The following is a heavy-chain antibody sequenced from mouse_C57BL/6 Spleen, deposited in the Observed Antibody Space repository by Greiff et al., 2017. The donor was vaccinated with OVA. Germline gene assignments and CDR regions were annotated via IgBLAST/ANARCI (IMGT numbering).Heavy chain of an antibody. D-gene: IGHD1-1*01. CDR1: GFTFSDFY. V-gene: IGHV7-1*01. Sequence: EVKLVASGGGLVQSGRSLRLSCATSGFTFSDFYMEWVRQAPGKGLEWIAASRNKANDYTTEYSASVKGRFIVSRDTSQSILYLQMNALRAEDTAIYYCARAYGSSPYWYFDVWGTGTTVTVSS. CDR3: ARAYGSSPYWYFDV. J-gene: IGHJ1*03. CDR2: SRNKANDYTT.